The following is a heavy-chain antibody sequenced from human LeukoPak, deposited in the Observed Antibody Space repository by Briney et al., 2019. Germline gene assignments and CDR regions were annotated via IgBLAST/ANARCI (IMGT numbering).Heavy chain of an antibody. CDR3: ARGRYCSSTSCYAIFDY. J-gene: IGHJ4*02. CDR1: GFTVSSNY. CDR2: INWNGGST. V-gene: IGHV3-20*04. D-gene: IGHD2-2*01. Sequence: GGSLRLSCAASGFTVSSNYMSWVRQAPGKGLEWVSGINWNGGSTGYADSVKGRFTISRDNAKNSLYLQMNSLRAEDTALYYCARGRYCSSTSCYAIFDYWGQGTLVTVSS.